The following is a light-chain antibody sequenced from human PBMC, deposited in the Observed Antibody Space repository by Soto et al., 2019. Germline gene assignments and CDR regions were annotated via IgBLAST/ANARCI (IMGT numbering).Light chain of an antibody. CDR1: SSDIGAHNF. Sequence: LTQPASVSGSPGQAITVSCSGTSSDIGAHNFVSWYQQHPGKAPKLIIYEVINRPSGVSDRFSGSKSGNTASLTISGLQSEDEADYYCNSYTTSNTFVFGSGTKVTVL. CDR2: EVI. J-gene: IGLJ1*01. V-gene: IGLV2-14*03. CDR3: NSYTTSNTFV.